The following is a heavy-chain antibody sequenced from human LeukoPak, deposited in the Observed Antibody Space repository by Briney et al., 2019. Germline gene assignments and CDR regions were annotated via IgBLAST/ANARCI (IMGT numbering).Heavy chain of an antibody. CDR2: ISGSGGST. Sequence: PGGSLRLSCAASRFTFSSYAMSWVRQAPGKGLEWVSAISGSGGSTYYADSVKGRFTISRDKSKNTLYLQMNSLRAEDTAVCYCAKHRWELTNIDYWGQGTLVTVSS. D-gene: IGHD1-26*01. J-gene: IGHJ4*02. CDR3: AKHRWELTNIDY. V-gene: IGHV3-23*01. CDR1: RFTFSSYA.